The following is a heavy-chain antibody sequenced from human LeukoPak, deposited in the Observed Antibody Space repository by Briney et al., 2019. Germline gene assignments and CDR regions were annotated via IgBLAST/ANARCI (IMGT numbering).Heavy chain of an antibody. V-gene: IGHV3-23*01. CDR2: ISGRGGST. CDR1: GFTFSSYA. D-gene: IGHD3-22*01. Sequence: GGSLRLSCAASGFTFSSYAMSRVRQAPGKGLEWVSAISGRGGSTYYADSVKGRFTISRDNSKNTLYLQMDSLRADDTAVYYCAKVSYDTSGYYYGSYDCWGQGTLVTVSS. J-gene: IGHJ4*02. CDR3: AKVSYDTSGYYYGSYDC.